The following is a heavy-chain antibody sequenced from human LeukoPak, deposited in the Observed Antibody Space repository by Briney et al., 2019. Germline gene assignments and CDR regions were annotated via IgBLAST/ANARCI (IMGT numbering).Heavy chain of an antibody. CDR1: GFTFSSDW. Sequence: PGGSLRLSCAASGFTFSSDWMHWVRQAPGKGLEWIGSIYYSGSTYYNPSLKSRVTISVDTSKNQFSLKLSSVTAADTAVYYCARVGNWFDPWGQGTLVTVSS. V-gene: IGHV4-39*07. CDR2: IYYSGST. J-gene: IGHJ5*02. CDR3: ARVGNWFDP.